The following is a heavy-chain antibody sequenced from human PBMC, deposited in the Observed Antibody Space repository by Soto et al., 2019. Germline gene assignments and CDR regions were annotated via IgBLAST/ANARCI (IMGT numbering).Heavy chain of an antibody. D-gene: IGHD1-1*01. CDR2: NDPHGAYT. Sequence: ASVKVSCKASGYTFTNYYIHWVRQAPGQGLEWMGINDPHGAYTNNAQSFQGRVTMTRATSTSTVYMELSTLRSEDTALYYCARVPARNCLDVFDYWGQGTLVTVSS. CDR3: ARVPARNCLDVFDY. V-gene: IGHV1-46*01. J-gene: IGHJ4*02. CDR1: GYTFTNYY.